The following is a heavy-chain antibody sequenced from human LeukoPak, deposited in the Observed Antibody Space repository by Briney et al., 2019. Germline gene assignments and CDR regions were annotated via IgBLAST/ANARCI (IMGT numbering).Heavy chain of an antibody. CDR3: VTEFWYRFDY. V-gene: IGHV3-7*01. CDR2: FAWDESAI. Sequence: GGSLRLSCITSGFNFRRYNMAWVREAPGKGLEWLAIFAWDESAIEYADSVRGRFTISRDNAKNSVHLQMTGLRAEDTAVYFCVTEFWYRFDYWGQGLLVPVSS. CDR1: GFNFRRYN. J-gene: IGHJ4*02. D-gene: IGHD3-3*01.